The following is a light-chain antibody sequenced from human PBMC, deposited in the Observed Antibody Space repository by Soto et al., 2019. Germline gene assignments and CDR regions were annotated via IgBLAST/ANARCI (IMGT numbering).Light chain of an antibody. CDR3: QHSYSAPPYT. J-gene: IGKJ2*01. Sequence: DIQMTQSPSSLSASVGDRVTITCRASQNINRFLNWYQQNPGRAPKVLIYGASSLQSGVPSRFSGSGSGTEFTLTISSLQPEDFATYFCQHSYSAPPYTFGQGTNLEIK. V-gene: IGKV1-39*01. CDR1: QNINRF. CDR2: GAS.